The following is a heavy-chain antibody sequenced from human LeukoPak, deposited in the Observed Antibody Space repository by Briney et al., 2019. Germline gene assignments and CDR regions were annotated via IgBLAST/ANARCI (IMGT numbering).Heavy chain of an antibody. J-gene: IGHJ6*02. D-gene: IGHD3-16*01. V-gene: IGHV3-30-3*01. CDR1: GFTFSSYA. CDR2: ISYDGNNK. Sequence: GGSLRLSCAASGFTFSSYAVHWVRQAPGKGLEWVAIISYDGNNKFYADSVKGRFTISRDNSKNTLYLQMNSLRLEDTAVYYCAREKSDDDYGMDVWGQGTTVTVSS. CDR3: AREKSDDDYGMDV.